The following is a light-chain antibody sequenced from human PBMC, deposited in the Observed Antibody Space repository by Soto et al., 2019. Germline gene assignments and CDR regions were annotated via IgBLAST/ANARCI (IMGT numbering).Light chain of an antibody. J-gene: IGKJ1*01. V-gene: IGKV1-5*03. CDR1: QSISDQ. CDR3: QEYTPSFTWT. Sequence: DIQMTQFPSTLSPSVGDRVTITCRASQSISDQLAWYQQKPGRAPEVLIYKASTLESGVPSRFSGNGSGTEFTLTISSLQPDDFATYYCQEYTPSFTWTFGQGTKVDIK. CDR2: KAS.